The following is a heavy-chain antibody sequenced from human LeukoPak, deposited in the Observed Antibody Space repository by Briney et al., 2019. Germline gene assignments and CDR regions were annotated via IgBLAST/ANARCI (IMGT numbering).Heavy chain of an antibody. CDR1: GGSLSGYY. J-gene: IGHJ4*02. CDR3: AYGDYYGSGGFDY. CDR2: INHSGST. Sequence: SETLSLTCAVYGGSLSGYYWSWIRQPPGKGLEWIGEINHSGSTNYNPSLKSRVTISVDTSKNQFSLKLSSVTAADTAVYYCAYGDYYGSGGFDYWGQGTLVTVSS. D-gene: IGHD3-10*01. V-gene: IGHV4-34*01.